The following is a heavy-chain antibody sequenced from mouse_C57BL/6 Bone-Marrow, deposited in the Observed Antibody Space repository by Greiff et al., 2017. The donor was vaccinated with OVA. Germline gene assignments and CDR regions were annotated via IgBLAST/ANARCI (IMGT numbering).Heavy chain of an antibody. CDR2: ISNGGGST. Sequence: EVQVVESGGGLVQPGGSLKLSCAASGFTFSDYYMYWVRQTPEKRLEWVAYISNGGGSTYYPDTVKGRFTISRDNAKNTLYLQMSRLKSEDTAMYYCARQGYNYAMDYWGQGTSVTVSS. CDR1: GFTFSDYY. CDR3: ARQGYNYAMDY. J-gene: IGHJ4*01. V-gene: IGHV5-12*01.